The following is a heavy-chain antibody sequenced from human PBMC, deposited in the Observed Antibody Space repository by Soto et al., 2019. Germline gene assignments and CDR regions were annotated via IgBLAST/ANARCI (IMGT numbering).Heavy chain of an antibody. CDR3: ARGRNDGLLWLGELIFDY. D-gene: IGHD3-10*01. V-gene: IGHV1-69*13. J-gene: IGHJ4*02. Sequence: GASVKVSCKASGGTFSSYAISWVRQAPGQGLEWMGGIIPIFGTANYAQKFQGRVTITADESTSTAYMELSSLRSEDTAVYYCARGRNDGLLWLGELIFDYGGRGTLVPVSS. CDR1: GGTFSSYA. CDR2: IIPIFGTA.